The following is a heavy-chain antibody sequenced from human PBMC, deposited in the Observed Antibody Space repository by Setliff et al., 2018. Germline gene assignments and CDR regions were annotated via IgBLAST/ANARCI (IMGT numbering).Heavy chain of an antibody. D-gene: IGHD1-26*01. J-gene: IGHJ5*02. V-gene: IGHV1-18*01. CDR3: ARVPVVGATKLYWFDP. CDR1: GYTFSTYG. Sequence: ASVKVSCKDSGYTFSTYGISWVRQAPGQGLEWMGWISAYNGNTNYAQRFQGRVTMTTDTSTSTAYMELRSLRSDDTAVYYCARVPVVGATKLYWFDPWGQGTLVTVSS. CDR2: ISAYNGNT.